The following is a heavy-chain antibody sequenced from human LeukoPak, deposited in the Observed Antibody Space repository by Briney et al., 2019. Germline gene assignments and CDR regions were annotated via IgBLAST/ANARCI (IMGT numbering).Heavy chain of an antibody. CDR2: IWYDGSNK. CDR1: GFTFSNYG. CDR3: ARAKDNSGRDAFDI. D-gene: IGHD3-22*01. V-gene: IGHV3-33*01. Sequence: GGSLRLSCVASGFTFSNYGMHWVRQAPGKGLEWVAVIWYDGSNKYYADSVKGRFTISRDNSKNTLYLQMNSLRAGDTAVHYCARAKDNSGRDAFDIWGQGTMVTVSS. J-gene: IGHJ3*02.